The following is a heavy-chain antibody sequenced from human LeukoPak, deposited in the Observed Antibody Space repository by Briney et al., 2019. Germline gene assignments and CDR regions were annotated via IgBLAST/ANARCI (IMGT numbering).Heavy chain of an antibody. D-gene: IGHD5-12*01. J-gene: IGHJ4*02. CDR2: IYSGGST. Sequence: GGSLRLSCAASGFTVSSNYMSWVRQAPGKGLEWVSVIYSGGSTYYADSVKGRFTISRDNSKNTLYLQMNSLRAEDTAVYYCARARYSGYDSPFDYWGQGSQVTVSS. CDR3: ARARYSGYDSPFDY. V-gene: IGHV3-53*01. CDR1: GFTVSSNY.